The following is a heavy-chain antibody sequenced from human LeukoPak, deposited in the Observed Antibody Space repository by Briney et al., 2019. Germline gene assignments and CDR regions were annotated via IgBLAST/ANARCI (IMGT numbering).Heavy chain of an antibody. V-gene: IGHV5-10-1*01. Sequence: GESLKISCKGSGYSFTSYWISWVRQMPRKGLEWIGRIDPSDSYTNYRPSFQGHVTISADKSISTAYLQWSSLKASDTAMYYCARRNYYGSGSYYALSYWGQGTLVTVSS. D-gene: IGHD3-10*01. CDR2: IDPSDSYT. CDR1: GYSFTSYW. J-gene: IGHJ4*02. CDR3: ARRNYYGSGSYYALSY.